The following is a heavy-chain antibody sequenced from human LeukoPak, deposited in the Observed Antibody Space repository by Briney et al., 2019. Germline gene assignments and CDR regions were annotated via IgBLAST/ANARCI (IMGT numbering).Heavy chain of an antibody. J-gene: IGHJ6*02. V-gene: IGHV3-13*01. CDR3: ARVASGDSGYDNDYYGMDV. D-gene: IGHD5-12*01. CDR1: GFTFSSYD. Sequence: GGSLRLSCAASGFTFSSYDMHWVRQATGKGLEWVSAIGTAGDTYYPGSVKGRFTISRENAKNSLYLQMNSLRAGDTAVYYCARVASGDSGYDNDYYGMDVWGQGTTVTVSS. CDR2: IGTAGDT.